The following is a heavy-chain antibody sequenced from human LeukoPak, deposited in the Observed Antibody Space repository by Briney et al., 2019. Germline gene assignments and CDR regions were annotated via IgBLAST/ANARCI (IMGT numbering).Heavy chain of an antibody. CDR1: GFIFSRFW. CDR3: VRLSVSGSSPFDY. J-gene: IGHJ4*02. CDR2: IKEDGSEK. D-gene: IGHD3-10*01. Sequence: GGSLRLSCAASGFIFSRFWMNWVRQAPGKGLEWVATIKEDGSEKYYVDSMRGRITISRDNAKNLLFLQINSLRADDTAMYFCVRLSVSGSSPFDYWGQGTLVTVSS. V-gene: IGHV3-7*03.